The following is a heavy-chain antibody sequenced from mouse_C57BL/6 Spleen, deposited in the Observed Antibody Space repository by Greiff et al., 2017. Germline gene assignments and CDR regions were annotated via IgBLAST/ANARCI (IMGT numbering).Heavy chain of an antibody. V-gene: IGHV2-2*01. CDR3: DRDTTGYFDY. Sequence: VKLMESGPGLVQPSQSLSITCTVSGFSLTSYCVHWVRQSPGQGLEWLGVIWSGGSTDYNAPFISRPSISKDNSKSQVFFRMNSLQADDSAIYYWDRDTTGYFDYWGQGTTLTVSS. D-gene: IGHD1-1*01. J-gene: IGHJ2*01. CDR1: GFSLTSYC. CDR2: IWSGGST.